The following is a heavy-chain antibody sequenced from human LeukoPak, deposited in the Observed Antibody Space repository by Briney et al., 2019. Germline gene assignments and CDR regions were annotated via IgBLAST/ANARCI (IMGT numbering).Heavy chain of an antibody. J-gene: IGHJ4*02. V-gene: IGHV1-8*01. D-gene: IGHD7-27*01. CDR3: ARGPPNWGYDY. CDR1: GYTFTSYD. CDR2: MSPNSGDT. Sequence: ASVTVSFTASGYTFTSYDFNWVRQATGQRPEWMGWMSPNSGDTGYAQKFQDRVTMTRNTSISTAYMELSSLRSDDTAVYYCARGPPNWGYDYWGPGTLVTVSS.